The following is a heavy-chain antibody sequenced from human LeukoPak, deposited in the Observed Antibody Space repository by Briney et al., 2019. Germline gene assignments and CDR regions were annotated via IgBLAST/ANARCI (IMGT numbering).Heavy chain of an antibody. CDR3: AKALYGDYGRFDY. J-gene: IGHJ4*02. D-gene: IGHD4-17*01. Sequence: PGGSLRLSCAASGFTFSRYWMNWVRQAPGKGLEWVSTISDGGSDTHYADSVKGRFTISRDNSKNTVYLQINSLRAEGTAVYYCAKALYGDYGRFDYWGQGTLVTVSS. CDR2: ISDGGSDT. V-gene: IGHV3-23*01. CDR1: GFTFSRYW.